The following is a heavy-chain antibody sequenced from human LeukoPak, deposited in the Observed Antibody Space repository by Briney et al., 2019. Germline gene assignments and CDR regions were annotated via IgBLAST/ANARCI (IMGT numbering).Heavy chain of an antibody. CDR1: GYTFTGYY. J-gene: IGHJ4*02. CDR2: INPNSGGT. V-gene: IGHV1-2*02. CDR3: VTFDSSGYYFDY. Sequence: ASVKVSCKASGYTFTGYYMHWVRQAPGQGLEWMGWINPNSGGTNYAQKFQGGVTMTRDTSISTAYMELSRLRSDDTAVYYCVTFDSSGYYFDYWGQGTLVAVSS. D-gene: IGHD3-22*01.